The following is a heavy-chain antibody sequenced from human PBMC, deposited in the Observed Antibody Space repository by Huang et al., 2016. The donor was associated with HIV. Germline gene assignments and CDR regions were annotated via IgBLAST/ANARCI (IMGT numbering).Heavy chain of an antibody. CDR1: GYTFSFHD. CDR2: AKPRRGST. Sequence: QEQLVQSGAEVKKPGASVTVSCKASGYTFSFHDVHWVRQVSGPGLEWMGGAKPRRGSTGAERKFQGRVTMTTNPSVTTAYMGLRSLTSEETAVYCGARGPLHRAIMNWGEGFDDGWRTGFDPWGQGTLVIVTS. V-gene: IGHV1-8*01. CDR3: ARGPLHRAIMNWGEGFDDGWRTGFDP. J-gene: IGHJ5*02. D-gene: IGHD7-27*01.